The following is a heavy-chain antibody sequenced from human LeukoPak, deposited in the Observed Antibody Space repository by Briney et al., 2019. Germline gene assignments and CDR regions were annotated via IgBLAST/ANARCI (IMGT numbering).Heavy chain of an antibody. J-gene: IGHJ4*02. Sequence: PSETLSLTCTVSGGSISSYYWSWFRQPPGKGLEWIGYIYYSGSTNYNPSLKSRVTISVDTSKNQFSLKLSSVTAADTAVYYCARVKGYIWYSSGWYFDYWGQGTLVTVSS. CDR1: GGSISSYY. V-gene: IGHV4-59*01. CDR2: IYYSGST. D-gene: IGHD6-19*01. CDR3: ARVKGYIWYSSGWYFDY.